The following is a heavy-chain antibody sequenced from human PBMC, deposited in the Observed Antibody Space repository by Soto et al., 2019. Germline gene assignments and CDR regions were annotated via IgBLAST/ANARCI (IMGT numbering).Heavy chain of an antibody. CDR2: IYPGDSDT. CDR3: AVGPMNYYYGMDV. J-gene: IGHJ6*02. CDR1: GYSFTSYW. V-gene: IGHV5-51*01. Sequence: GESLKISCKGSGYSFTSYWIGWVRQMPGKGLEWMGIIYPGDSDTRYSPSFQGQVTISVDKSISTAYLQWSSLKASDTAMYYCAVGPMNYYYGMDVWGQGTTVTVSS.